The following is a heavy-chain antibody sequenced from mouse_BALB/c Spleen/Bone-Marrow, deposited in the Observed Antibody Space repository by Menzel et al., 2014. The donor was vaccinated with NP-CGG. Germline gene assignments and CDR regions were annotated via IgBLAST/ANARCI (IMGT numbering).Heavy chain of an antibody. CDR2: IDPSTGRT. J-gene: IGHJ2*01. CDR3: ARINGYDY. D-gene: IGHD2-2*01. CDR1: GYTFTSYW. V-gene: IGHV1S81*02. Sequence: QVQLQQSGAELVEPGASVKLSCKASGYTFTSYWMHWVKQRPGQGLEWIGEIDPSTGRTDYNKKFKSQATLTVDKSASTAYMHLSSLTSEDSAVYYCARINGYDYWGRGTTLTVSS.